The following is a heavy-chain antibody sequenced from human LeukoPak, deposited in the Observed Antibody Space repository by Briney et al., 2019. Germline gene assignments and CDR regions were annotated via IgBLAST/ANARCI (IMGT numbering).Heavy chain of an antibody. CDR3: AKDPPMRIGSSWYANWFDP. J-gene: IGHJ5*02. CDR1: GFTFSSYA. Sequence: GGSLTLSCQASGFTFSSYALSGVRQAPGRGREWVSPISGRGGSTYYADSVKGRFTISRDNSKNTLYLQMNSLRAEDTAVYYCAKDPPMRIGSSWYANWFDPWGQGTLVTVSS. V-gene: IGHV3-23*01. CDR2: ISGRGGST. D-gene: IGHD6-13*01.